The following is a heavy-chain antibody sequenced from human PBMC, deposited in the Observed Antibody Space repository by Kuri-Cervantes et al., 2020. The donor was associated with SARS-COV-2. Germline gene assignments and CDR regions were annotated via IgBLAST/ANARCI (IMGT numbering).Heavy chain of an antibody. CDR1: GFTFSSYE. Sequence: SLKISCAASGFTFSSYELNWVRQAPGKVLEWVSYISSSGSTTYYADSVKDRFTISRDNSKNTLYLQMNSLRAEDTAVYYCAKAQTGRSPAAFDIWGQGTMVTVSS. D-gene: IGHD1-1*01. J-gene: IGHJ3*02. CDR2: ISSSGSTT. V-gene: IGHV3-48*03. CDR3: AKAQTGRSPAAFDI.